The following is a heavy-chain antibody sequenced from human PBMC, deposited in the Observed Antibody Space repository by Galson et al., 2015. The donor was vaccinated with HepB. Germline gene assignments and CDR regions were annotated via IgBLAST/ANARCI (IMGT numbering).Heavy chain of an antibody. J-gene: IGHJ4*02. CDR1: GFTFSSYW. V-gene: IGHV3-74*01. CDR2: INSDGSST. Sequence: SLRLSCAASGFTFSSYWMHWVRQAPGKGLLWVSHINSDGSSTNYADSVMGRFTISRDNAKNTLYLQMNSLRAEDTAVYYCVRDPPHLRELFDYWGQGALVTGSS. D-gene: IGHD3-10*01. CDR3: VRDPPHLRELFDY.